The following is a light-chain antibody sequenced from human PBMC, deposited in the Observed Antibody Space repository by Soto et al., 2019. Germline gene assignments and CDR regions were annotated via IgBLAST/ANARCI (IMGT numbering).Light chain of an antibody. V-gene: IGKV3-15*01. J-gene: IGKJ1*01. CDR3: QKYNSYLWT. CDR1: QSVSSN. CDR2: GAS. Sequence: EIVMTQSPSTLSVSPGERATLSCRASQSVSSNLAWYQQKPGQAPRLLIYGASTRATGIPARFSGSGSGTEFTLTISSLQPDDFATYYCQKYNSYLWTFGQGTKVDIK.